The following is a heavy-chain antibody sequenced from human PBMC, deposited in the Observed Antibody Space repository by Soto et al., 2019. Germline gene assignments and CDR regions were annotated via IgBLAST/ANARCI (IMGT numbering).Heavy chain of an antibody. CDR1: GYSFTSYW. D-gene: IGHD2-2*01. V-gene: IGHV5-10-1*01. J-gene: IGHJ6*02. CDR2: IDPSDSYT. Sequence: GESLKISCKGSGYSFTSYWISWVRQMPGKGLEWMGRIDPSDSYTNYSPSFQGHVTISADKSISTAYLQWSSLKASDTAMYYCARLVVVPAATQDYYYYGMDVWGQGTTVTSP. CDR3: ARLVVVPAATQDYYYYGMDV.